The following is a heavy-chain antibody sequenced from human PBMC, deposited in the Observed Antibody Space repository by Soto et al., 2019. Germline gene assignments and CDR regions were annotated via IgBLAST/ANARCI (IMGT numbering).Heavy chain of an antibody. CDR3: ARALDFWSAYFDY. J-gene: IGHJ4*02. D-gene: IGHD3-3*01. V-gene: IGHV3-30-3*01. CDR2: ISNDEVYK. CDR1: GLTFSSYA. Sequence: GGSLRLSCAASGLTFSSYAMSWVRQVPGKGLEWVAIISNDEVYKYYVDSVKGRFTISRDNSKNTLYLQMNSLRTEDTAVYYCARALDFWSAYFDYWGQGSLVTVSS.